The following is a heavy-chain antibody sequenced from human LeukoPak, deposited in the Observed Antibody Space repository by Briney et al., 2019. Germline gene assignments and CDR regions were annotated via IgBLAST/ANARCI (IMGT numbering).Heavy chain of an antibody. CDR3: ARDPSYTSGYFDD. CDR1: GFTFSTYW. CDR2: IEGDGSST. Sequence: PGGSLRLSCAASGFTFSTYWMHWVRHVPGKGLVWVSRIEGDGSSTSYADSVKGRFTISRDNAKNTLDLQMNSLRAEDTAVYYCARDPSYTSGYFDDWGQGTPVIVSS. D-gene: IGHD6-19*01. V-gene: IGHV3-74*01. J-gene: IGHJ4*02.